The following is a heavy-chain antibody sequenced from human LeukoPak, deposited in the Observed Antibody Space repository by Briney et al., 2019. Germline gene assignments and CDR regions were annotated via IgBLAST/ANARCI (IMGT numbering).Heavy chain of an antibody. J-gene: IGHJ3*01. D-gene: IGHD1-14*01. CDR2: INADGSIR. V-gene: IGHV3-74*01. CDR1: GFTFGNSW. CDR3: IVVVEPPDSDGFDV. Sequence: AGGSLRLSCAASGFTFGNSWVHWVRQAPGKGLVWVSLINADGSIRTYADSVRGRFTIARDNARNTLSLQMNSLTTEDTAVYYCIVVVEPPDSDGFDVWGQGTMITVSS.